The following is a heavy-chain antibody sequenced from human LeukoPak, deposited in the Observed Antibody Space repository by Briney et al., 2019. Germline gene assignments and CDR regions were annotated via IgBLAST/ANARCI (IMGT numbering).Heavy chain of an antibody. CDR1: GGSISSYY. CDR2: IYTSGST. V-gene: IGHV4-4*09. Sequence: SETLSLTCTVSGGSISSYYWSWIRQPPGKGLEWIGYIYTSGSTNYNPSLKSRVTISVDTSKNQFSLKLSSVTAADTAVYYCARHFDRGTSYYYYMDVWGKGTTVTVSS. CDR3: ARHFDRGTSYYYYMDV. D-gene: IGHD2-8*01. J-gene: IGHJ6*03.